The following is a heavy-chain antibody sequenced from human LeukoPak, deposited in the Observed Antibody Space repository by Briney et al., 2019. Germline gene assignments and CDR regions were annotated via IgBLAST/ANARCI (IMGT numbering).Heavy chain of an antibody. V-gene: IGHV3-53*01. CDR1: GFTVSTNY. CDR3: AKENGDYGGWFDP. Sequence: GGSLRLSCAASGFTVSTNYMTWVRQAPGKGLEWVSVIYSGGTTYYADSVKGRFTISRDTSNNTLFLQMNSLRAEDTAVYYCAKENGDYGGWFDPWGQGTLVTVSS. J-gene: IGHJ5*02. D-gene: IGHD4-17*01. CDR2: IYSGGTT.